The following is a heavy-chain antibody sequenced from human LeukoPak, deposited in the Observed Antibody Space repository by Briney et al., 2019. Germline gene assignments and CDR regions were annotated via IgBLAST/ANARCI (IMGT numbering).Heavy chain of an antibody. CDR3: ARVSGDTPTSYGDYSYYFDY. J-gene: IGHJ4*02. D-gene: IGHD4-17*01. Sequence: VASVKVSCKASGYTFTGYYMHWVRQAPGQGLEWMGIINPSGGSTSYAQKFQGRVTMTRDTSTSTVYMELSSLRSEDTAVYYCARVSGDTPTSYGDYSYYFDYWGQGTLVTVSS. CDR2: INPSGGST. CDR1: GYTFTGYY. V-gene: IGHV1-46*01.